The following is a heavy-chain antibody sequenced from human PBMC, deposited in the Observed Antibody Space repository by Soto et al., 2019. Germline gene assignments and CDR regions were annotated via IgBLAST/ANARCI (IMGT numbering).Heavy chain of an antibody. CDR1: GGAISSCGYY. CDR3: ARVFGFGGMDV. V-gene: IGHV4-31*01. Sequence: QVQLQESGPGLVKPSQTLSLTCTVSGGAISSCGYYWSWIRQHPGKGLEWIGYIYYSGSTSYNPSLTRLVTISVDTSKNQFSLKLSSVTAADTAVYYCARVFGFGGMDVWGQGTTVTVAS. CDR2: IYYSGST. D-gene: IGHD3-10*01. J-gene: IGHJ6*02.